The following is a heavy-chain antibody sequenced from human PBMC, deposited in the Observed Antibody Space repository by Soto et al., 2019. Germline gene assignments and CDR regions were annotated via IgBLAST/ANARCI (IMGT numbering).Heavy chain of an antibody. CDR1: GGSFSCYY. CDR2: INHSGST. D-gene: IGHD5-18*01. Sequence: PSETLSLTCAVYGGSFSCYYWSWIRQPPGKGLEWIGEINHSGSTNYNPSLKSRVTISVDTSKNQFSLRLSSVTAADTAVYYCEREKIQLWPVNFFDYWGQGTLVTVSS. V-gene: IGHV4-34*01. J-gene: IGHJ4*02. CDR3: EREKIQLWPVNFFDY.